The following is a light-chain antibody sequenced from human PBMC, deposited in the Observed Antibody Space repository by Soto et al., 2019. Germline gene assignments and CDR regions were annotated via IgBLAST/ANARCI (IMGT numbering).Light chain of an antibody. CDR1: QSVSSSY. J-gene: IGKJ1*01. V-gene: IGKV3-20*01. CDR2: GAS. CDR3: QQYGSSFGT. Sequence: EIVLTQSPGTLSLSPGERATLSCRASQSVSSSYLAWYQQKPGQAPRLLIYGASSRATGIPDRFSGSGSGTDFTLTISRLDPEDFAVYYCQQYGSSFGTFGQGTKVDIK.